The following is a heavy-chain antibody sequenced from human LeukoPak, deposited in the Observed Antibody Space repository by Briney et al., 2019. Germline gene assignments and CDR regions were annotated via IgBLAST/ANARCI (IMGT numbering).Heavy chain of an antibody. Sequence: ASVKVSCKASGYTFIDYHIYWVRQAPGQGLEWMGWINPHSSGTNYAQKFQGRVTMTRDTSISTAYMELSRLRSDETAVYYCARIGPTTSCCWGQGTLVTVSS. D-gene: IGHD2-2*01. J-gene: IGHJ4*02. CDR1: GYTFIDYH. V-gene: IGHV1-2*02. CDR3: ARIGPTTSCC. CDR2: INPHSSGT.